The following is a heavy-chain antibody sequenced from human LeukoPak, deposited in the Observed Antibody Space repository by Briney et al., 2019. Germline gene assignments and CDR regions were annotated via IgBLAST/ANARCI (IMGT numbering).Heavy chain of an antibody. CDR3: AKCRGIQLFYYYVDV. Sequence: GGSLRLSCAASGFTFSSYAMTWVRQAPGKGLEWVSTIISGGGHTYYGDSVKGRFSISRDNSKNTLYLQMNSLRAEDTAVYYCAKCRGIQLFYYYVDVWGKGTTVTVSS. D-gene: IGHD5-18*01. CDR1: GFTFSSYA. CDR2: IISGGGHT. J-gene: IGHJ6*03. V-gene: IGHV3-23*01.